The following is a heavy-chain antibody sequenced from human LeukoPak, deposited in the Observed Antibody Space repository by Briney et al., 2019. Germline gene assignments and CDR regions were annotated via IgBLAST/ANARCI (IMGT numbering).Heavy chain of an antibody. D-gene: IGHD4-17*01. V-gene: IGHV4-59*11. CDR1: GDSFCSHY. CDR2: ISYIGTT. CDR3: ARDLVTVTKGFDI. J-gene: IGHJ3*02. Sequence: SETLSLTCAVSGDSFCSHYWTWIRQAPGRGLEWIGYISYIGTTNYNPSLKSRVAISIDTSKNQFSLKLISVTTADAAVYYCARDLVTVTKGFDIWGLGTMVSVSA.